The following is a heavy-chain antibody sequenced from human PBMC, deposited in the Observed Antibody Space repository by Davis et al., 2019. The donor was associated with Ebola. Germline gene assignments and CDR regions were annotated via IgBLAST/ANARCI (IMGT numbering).Heavy chain of an antibody. Sequence: AASVKVSCKASGGTFSSYAISWVRQAPGQGLEWMGGIIPIFGTANYAQKFQGRVTITADKSTSTAYMELSSLRSEDTAVYYCARDAPYSSSWYRWFDPWGQGTLVAVSS. CDR2: IIPIFGTA. J-gene: IGHJ5*02. V-gene: IGHV1-69*06. D-gene: IGHD6-13*01. CDR3: ARDAPYSSSWYRWFDP. CDR1: GGTFSSYA.